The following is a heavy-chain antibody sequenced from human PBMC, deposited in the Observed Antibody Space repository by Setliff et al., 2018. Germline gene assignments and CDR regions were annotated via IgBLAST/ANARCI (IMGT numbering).Heavy chain of an antibody. D-gene: IGHD5-18*01. J-gene: IGHJ4*02. V-gene: IGHV3-7*01. CDR2: IKQDGSEK. Sequence: PGGSLRLSCAASGFTFSNAWMSWVRQAPGKGLEWVANIKQDGSEKYYVDSVKGRFTISRDNAKNSLYLQMNSLRAEDTAVYYCARLSSLDTAMVTVDYWGQGTLVTVS. CDR1: GFTFSNAW. CDR3: ARLSSLDTAMVTVDY.